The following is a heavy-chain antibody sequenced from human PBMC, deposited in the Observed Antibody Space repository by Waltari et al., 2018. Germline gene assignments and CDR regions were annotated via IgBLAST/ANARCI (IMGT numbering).Heavy chain of an antibody. V-gene: IGHV3-7*01. CDR1: GFTFSNYW. J-gene: IGHJ4*02. CDR3: ARDPPRRFDY. Sequence: EVQLVESGGDLVQPGGSLRLSCEVSGFTFSNYWMNWVRQAPGKGLEWVASIDHDGNEKHYVDSVEGRFTISRENAKNSLYLQMNSLRAEDTAVYYCARDPPRRFDYWGQGTLVTVSS. CDR2: IDHDGNEK.